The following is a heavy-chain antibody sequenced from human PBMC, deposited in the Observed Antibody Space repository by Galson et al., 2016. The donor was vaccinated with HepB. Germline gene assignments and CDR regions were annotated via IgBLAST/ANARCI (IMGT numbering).Heavy chain of an antibody. CDR3: ARVLGPMSDGLAVSDAFDI. CDR1: GYTSTTYY. CDR2: INPSGGST. V-gene: IGHV1-46*01. D-gene: IGHD1-26*01. J-gene: IGHJ3*02. Sequence: SVKVSCKASGYTSTTYYIHWVRQAPGQGLEWMGIINPSGGSTSYAQKFQDRVTMTTDTSTSTVYMELSSLRSDDTAVYYCARVLGPMSDGLAVSDAFDIWGQGTMVTVSS.